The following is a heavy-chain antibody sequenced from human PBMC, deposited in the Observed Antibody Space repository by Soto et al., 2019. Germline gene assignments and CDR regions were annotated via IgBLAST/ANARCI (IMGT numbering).Heavy chain of an antibody. CDR3: AREIVTAGGNNYFDP. CDR1: GGTVASSHW. V-gene: IGHV4-4*02. Sequence: SSETLSLTCGVSGGTVASSHWWSWVRQSPGGGLEWIGNVYHTGDTNFNPSLQSRVTISVDKSNNQFSLRLNSPTAADTAVYFCAREIVTAGGNNYFDPWGPGTLVTVSS. J-gene: IGHJ5*02. CDR2: VYHTGDT. D-gene: IGHD2-21*02.